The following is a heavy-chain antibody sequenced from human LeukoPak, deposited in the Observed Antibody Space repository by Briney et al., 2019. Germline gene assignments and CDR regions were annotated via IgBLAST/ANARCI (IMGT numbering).Heavy chain of an antibody. CDR2: INHSGST. CDR3: AGGTFAPEYYYGMDV. CDR1: GGSFSGYY. Sequence: SETLSLTCAVYGGSFSGYYWSWIRQPPGKGLGWIGEINHSGSTNYNPSLKSRVTISVDTSKNQFSLKLSSVTAADTAVYYCAGGTFAPEYYYGMDVWGQGTTVTVSS. J-gene: IGHJ6*02. V-gene: IGHV4-34*01.